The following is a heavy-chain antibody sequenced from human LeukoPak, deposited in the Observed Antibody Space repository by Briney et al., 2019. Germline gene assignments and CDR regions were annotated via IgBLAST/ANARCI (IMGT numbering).Heavy chain of an antibody. CDR2: INTDGSST. V-gene: IGHV3-74*01. CDR3: AYGPRFSYYYYYMDV. CDR1: GFTFRSYW. D-gene: IGHD3-3*01. J-gene: IGHJ6*03. Sequence: GGSLRLSFAASGFTFRSYWMHWVRQAPGKGLVWVSRINTDGSSTNYADSVKGRFTISRDNAKNTLYLQMNSLRAEDTAVYYCAYGPRFSYYYYYMDVWGKGTTVTVSS.